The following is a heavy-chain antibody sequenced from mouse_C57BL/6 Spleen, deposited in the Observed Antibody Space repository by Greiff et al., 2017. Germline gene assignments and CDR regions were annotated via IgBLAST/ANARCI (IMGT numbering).Heavy chain of an antibody. CDR3: ARRYYGYEDYFDY. Sequence: VQLQQSGAELVRPGTSVKVSCKASGYAFTNYLIEWVKQRPGQGLEWIGVINPGSGGTNYNEKFKGKATLTADKSSSTAYMQLSSLTSEDSAVYVCARRYYGYEDYFDYWGQGTTLTVSS. CDR1: GYAFTNYL. J-gene: IGHJ2*01. D-gene: IGHD2-2*01. CDR2: INPGSGGT. V-gene: IGHV1-54*01.